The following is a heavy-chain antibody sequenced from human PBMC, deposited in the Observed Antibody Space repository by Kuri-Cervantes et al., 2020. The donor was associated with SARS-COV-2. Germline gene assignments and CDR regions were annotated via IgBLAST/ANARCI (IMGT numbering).Heavy chain of an antibody. D-gene: IGHD3-16*01. CDR3: ARGAANYYMDV. J-gene: IGHJ6*03. CDR1: GFTFSNYA. Sequence: LPCVASGFTFSNYAIHWVRQAPGEGLEWVAVIWYDGKNEYYAGSVKGRFTISRDNSRNTVLLQMNILRAEDTAIYYCARGAANYYMDVWGTGTTVTVSS. CDR2: IWYDGKNE. V-gene: IGHV3-33*08.